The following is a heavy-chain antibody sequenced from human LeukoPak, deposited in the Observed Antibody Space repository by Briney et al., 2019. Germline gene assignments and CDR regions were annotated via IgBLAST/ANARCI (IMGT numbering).Heavy chain of an antibody. Sequence: GGSLRLSSAASGFTFSDYYMSWIRQAPGKGLEWVSYISSSGSTIYYADSVKGRFTISRDNAKNSLYLQMNSLRAEDTAVYYCAREAAVAGTVFDYWGQGTLVTVSS. CDR2: ISSSGSTI. CDR1: GFTFSDYY. D-gene: IGHD6-19*01. CDR3: AREAAVAGTVFDY. V-gene: IGHV3-11*01. J-gene: IGHJ4*02.